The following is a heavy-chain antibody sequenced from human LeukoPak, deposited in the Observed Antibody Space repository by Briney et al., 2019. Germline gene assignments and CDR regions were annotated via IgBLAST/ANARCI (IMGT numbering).Heavy chain of an antibody. J-gene: IGHJ4*02. V-gene: IGHV4-34*01. CDR1: GFTFSSYS. CDR2: INHSGRT. Sequence: PGGSLRLSCAASGFTFSSYSMNWVRQAPGKGLEWIGEINHSGRTNHNPSLKSRVTLEVDTSKNQFSLKLSSVTAADTAIYYCARLQFLSGGYYAFDYWGQGTLVTVSS. D-gene: IGHD3-3*01. CDR3: ARLQFLSGGYYAFDY.